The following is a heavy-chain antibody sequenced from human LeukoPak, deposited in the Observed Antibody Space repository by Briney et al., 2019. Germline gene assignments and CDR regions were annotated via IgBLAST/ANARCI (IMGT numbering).Heavy chain of an antibody. D-gene: IGHD6-6*01. CDR3: ARVIYSYSSYEDNWFDP. J-gene: IGHJ5*02. V-gene: IGHV3-7*01. CDR1: GFTFSDYY. CDR2: IKQDGSEK. Sequence: GGSLRLPCAASGFTFSDYYMSWIRQAPGKGLEWVANIKQDGSEKYYVDSVKGRFTISRDNAKNSLYLQMNSLRAEDTAVYYCARVIYSYSSYEDNWFDPWGQGTLVTVSS.